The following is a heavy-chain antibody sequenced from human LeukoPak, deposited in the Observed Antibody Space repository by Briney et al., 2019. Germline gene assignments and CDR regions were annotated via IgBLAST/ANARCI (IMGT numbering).Heavy chain of an antibody. J-gene: IGHJ6*02. CDR2: IRHDGSIK. V-gene: IGHV3-30*02. D-gene: IGHD5-12*01. CDR1: GFIFSTYG. Sequence: AGGSLRLSCAASGFIFSTYGMYWVRQAPGKGLEWVAFIRHDGSIKNYADSVKGRSTISRDNSKSTLYLQMNSLRAEDTAVYYCAKDGYSPYYYGMDVWGQGTTVTVSS. CDR3: AKDGYSPYYYGMDV.